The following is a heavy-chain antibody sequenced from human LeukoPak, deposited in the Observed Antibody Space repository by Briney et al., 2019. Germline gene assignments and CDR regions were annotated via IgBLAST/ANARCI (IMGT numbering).Heavy chain of an antibody. CDR2: IFYSGRP. CDR3: ATTPKHGGIFDY. CDR1: GGYISSTTYY. V-gene: IGHV4-39*01. Sequence: SETLSLTCTVSGGYISSTTYYWGWIRRPPGKGLEWIASIFYSGRPLYNLSLKSRVTISVDTSKSQFSLKLSSVTATDTAVYHYATTPKHGGIFDYWGHGILVTVSS. J-gene: IGHJ4*01. D-gene: IGHD3-16*01.